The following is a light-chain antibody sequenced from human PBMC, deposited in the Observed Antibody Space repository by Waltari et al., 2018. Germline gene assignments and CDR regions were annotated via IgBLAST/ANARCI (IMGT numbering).Light chain of an antibody. CDR3: AAWDDSLSGPGV. V-gene: IGLV1-47*01. CDR1: SSNIGSNY. J-gene: IGLJ3*02. Sequence: QSVLTQPPSASGTPGQRVTISCSGSSSNIGSNYVYWYQQLPGTAPKLLIYRNNQRPSGVPARFSGSNSGTSASLAIRGLRSEDEADYYCAAWDDSLSGPGVFGGGTKLTVL. CDR2: RNN.